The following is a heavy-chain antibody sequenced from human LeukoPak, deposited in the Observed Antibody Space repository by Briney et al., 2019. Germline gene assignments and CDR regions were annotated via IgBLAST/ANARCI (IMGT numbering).Heavy chain of an antibody. J-gene: IGHJ3*01. CDR1: GYSFTSYW. CDR3: ARGTSSWAFDV. Sequence: GEPPKIPCNGSGYSFTSYWTNWVRQIPGKGLEWMGRIEPSDSYSKYSPSLQGHVIISTDKSISIAYLQWNSLKASDTAIYYCARGTSSWAFDVWGQGTMVTVSS. CDR2: IEPSDSYS. V-gene: IGHV5-10-1*01. D-gene: IGHD2-2*01.